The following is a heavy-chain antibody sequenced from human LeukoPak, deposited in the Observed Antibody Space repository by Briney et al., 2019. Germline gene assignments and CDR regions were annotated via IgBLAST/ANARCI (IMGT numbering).Heavy chain of an antibody. CDR1: GGSFSGYY. CDR2: INHSGGT. D-gene: IGHD2-2*03. V-gene: IGHV4-34*01. CDR3: ARHMDIVVVPAAPDAFDI. J-gene: IGHJ3*02. Sequence: SETLSLTCAVYGGSFSGYYWSWIRQPPGKGLEWIGEINHSGGTNYNPSLKSRVTISVDTSKNQFSLKLSSVTAADTAVYYCARHMDIVVVPAAPDAFDIWGQGTMVTVSS.